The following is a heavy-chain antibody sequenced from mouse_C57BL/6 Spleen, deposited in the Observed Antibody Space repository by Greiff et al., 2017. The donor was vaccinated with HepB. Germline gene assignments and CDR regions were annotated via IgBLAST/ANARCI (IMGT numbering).Heavy chain of an antibody. CDR2: INPGSGGT. V-gene: IGHV1-54*01. D-gene: IGHD1-1*01. CDR1: GYAFTNYL. J-gene: IGHJ1*03. CDR3: ARSGITTVVWYFDV. Sequence: VQLQQSGAELVRPGTSVKVSCKASGYAFTNYLIEWVKQRPGQGLEWIGVINPGSGGTNYNEKFKGKATLTADKSSSTAYMQLSSLTSEDSAVYFCARSGITTVVWYFDVWGTGTTVTVSS.